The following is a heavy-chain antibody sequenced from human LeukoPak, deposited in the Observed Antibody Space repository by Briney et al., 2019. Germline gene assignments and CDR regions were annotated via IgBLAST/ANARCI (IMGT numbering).Heavy chain of an antibody. CDR1: GGTFSSYA. Sequence: GASVKVSCKASGGTFSSYAISWVRQAPGQGLEWMGGMIPVFGTANYAKKFQGRVTITADKSTSTAYVELSSLRSEDTAVYYCAREKPRAFDYWGQGTLVTVSS. V-gene: IGHV1-69*06. CDR3: AREKPRAFDY. J-gene: IGHJ4*02. CDR2: MIPVFGTA. D-gene: IGHD1-14*01.